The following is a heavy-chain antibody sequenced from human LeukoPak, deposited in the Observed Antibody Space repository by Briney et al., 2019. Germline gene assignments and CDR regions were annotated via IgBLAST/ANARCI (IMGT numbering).Heavy chain of an antibody. Sequence: PSETLSLTCTVSGGSISIYYWSWIRQPPGKGLEWIGYIYYSGSTNYNPSLKSRVTISVDTSKNQFSLKLSSVTAADTAVYYCARGDGYQVDYWGQGTLVTVSS. D-gene: IGHD5-24*01. V-gene: IGHV4-59*01. J-gene: IGHJ4*02. CDR3: ARGDGYQVDY. CDR1: GGSISIYY. CDR2: IYYSGST.